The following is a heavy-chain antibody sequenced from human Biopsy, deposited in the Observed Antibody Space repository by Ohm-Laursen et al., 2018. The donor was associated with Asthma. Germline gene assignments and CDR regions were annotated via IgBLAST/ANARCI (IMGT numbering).Heavy chain of an antibody. CDR3: ARAVDYSHYYGIDV. D-gene: IGHD3-10*01. CDR2: ISVYNGNT. CDR1: GYTFTSAG. Sequence: ASVKVSCKTSGYTFTSAGITWVRQAPGQGLGWMGWISVYNGNTKDAQKLQDRVTMITDTSTSTAYMELRSLRSTDTAVYFCARAVDYSHYYGIDVWGQGTTVTVS. V-gene: IGHV1-18*01. J-gene: IGHJ6*02.